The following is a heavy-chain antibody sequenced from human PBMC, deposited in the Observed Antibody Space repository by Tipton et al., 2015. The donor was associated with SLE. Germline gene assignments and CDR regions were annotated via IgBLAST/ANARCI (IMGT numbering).Heavy chain of an antibody. CDR1: GGSISSYY. CDR2: MDHSGSS. V-gene: IGHV4-59*01. J-gene: IGHJ3*02. CDR3: AGYSGSYAQYDAFDI. Sequence: TLSLTCTVSGGSISSYYWSWIRQPPGKGLEWIGSMDHSGSSYHNPSLKSRVTTSVDTSKNQFSLKLSSVTAADTAVYYCAGYSGSYAQYDAFDIWGQGTMVTVSS. D-gene: IGHD1-26*01.